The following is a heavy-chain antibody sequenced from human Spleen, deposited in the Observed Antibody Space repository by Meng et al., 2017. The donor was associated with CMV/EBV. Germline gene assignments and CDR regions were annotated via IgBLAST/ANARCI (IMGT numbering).Heavy chain of an antibody. Sequence: GESLKISCAASGFTFSSYSMNWVRQALGKGLEWVSYISSKSRTIHYADSVKGRFTISRDNAKNSLYLQMNSLRDEDTAVYFCASGVGVTVESGDYWGQGTLVTVSS. V-gene: IGHV3-48*02. D-gene: IGHD1-26*01. CDR3: ASGVGVTVESGDY. CDR1: GFTFSSYS. J-gene: IGHJ4*02. CDR2: ISSKSRTI.